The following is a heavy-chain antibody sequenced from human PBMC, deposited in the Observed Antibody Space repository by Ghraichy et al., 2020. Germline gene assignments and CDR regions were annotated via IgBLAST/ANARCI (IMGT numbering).Heavy chain of an antibody. J-gene: IGHJ6*02. D-gene: IGHD2-15*01. CDR1: GFTFSSYD. V-gene: IGHV3-13*05. Sequence: ETLSLTCAASGFTFSSYDMHWVRQATGKGLEWVSAIGTAGDPYYPGSVKGRFTISRENAKNSLYLQMNSLRAGDTAVYYCARALFSCSGGSCYHTFSYGMDVWGQGTTVTVSS. CDR3: ARALFSCSGGSCYHTFSYGMDV. CDR2: IGTAGDP.